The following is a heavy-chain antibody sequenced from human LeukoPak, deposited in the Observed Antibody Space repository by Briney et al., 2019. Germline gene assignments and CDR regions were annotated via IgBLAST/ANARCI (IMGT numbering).Heavy chain of an antibody. Sequence: PSETLSFTCTVSGASIVRDYWSWVRQPPGTGLQWIGYVYETGSRNYNPSLERRVSISLDRSKNQFSLRLDSVTAADTAMYYCAREHRGRDGYTLDYWGQGILVTVSS. J-gene: IGHJ4*02. CDR3: AREHRGRDGYTLDY. CDR1: GASIVRDY. CDR2: VYETGSR. V-gene: IGHV4-59*12. D-gene: IGHD5-24*01.